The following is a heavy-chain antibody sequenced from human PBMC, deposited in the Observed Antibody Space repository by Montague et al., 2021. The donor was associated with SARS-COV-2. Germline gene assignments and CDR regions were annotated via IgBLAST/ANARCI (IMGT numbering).Heavy chain of an antibody. CDR2: ISYDGSNK. D-gene: IGHD3-10*01. V-gene: IGHV3-30*04. CDR3: ARDDGSGSYYVSFDY. J-gene: IGHJ4*02. Sequence: SLRLSCAASGFTFSSHAMHWVRQAPGKGLEWVAIISYDGSNKYYADSVKGRFTISRDNSKNTLYLQMNSLRAEDTAFYYCARDDGSGSYYVSFDYWGQGTLVAVSS. CDR1: GFTFSSHA.